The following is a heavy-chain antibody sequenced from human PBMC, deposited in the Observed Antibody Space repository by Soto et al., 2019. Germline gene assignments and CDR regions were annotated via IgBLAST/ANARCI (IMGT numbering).Heavy chain of an antibody. CDR1: GDSVSSNSAA. V-gene: IGHV6-1*01. J-gene: IGHJ6*02. CDR3: AREGYCSGGSCYSPDYYYYGMDV. CDR2: TYYRSKWYN. D-gene: IGHD2-15*01. Sequence: SQTLSLPCVISGDSVSSNSAAWNWIRQSPSRGLEWLGRTYYRSKWYNDYAVSVKSRITINPDTSKNQFSLQLNSVTPEDTAVYYCAREGYCSGGSCYSPDYYYYGMDVWGQGTTVTVSS.